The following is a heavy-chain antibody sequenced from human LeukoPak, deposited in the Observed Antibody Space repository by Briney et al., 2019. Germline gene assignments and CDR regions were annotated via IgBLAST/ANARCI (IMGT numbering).Heavy chain of an antibody. CDR2: IYSSGST. J-gene: IGHJ4*02. CDR3: ARERATYYYGSGSFFDY. Sequence: GGSLRLSCAASGFTVSRNYMSWVRQAPGKGLEWVSVIYSSGSTYYADSVKGRFTISRDNSKNTLYLQMNSLRAEDTAVYYCARERATYYYGSGSFFDYWGQGTLVTVSS. V-gene: IGHV3-66*03. CDR1: GFTVSRNY. D-gene: IGHD3-10*01.